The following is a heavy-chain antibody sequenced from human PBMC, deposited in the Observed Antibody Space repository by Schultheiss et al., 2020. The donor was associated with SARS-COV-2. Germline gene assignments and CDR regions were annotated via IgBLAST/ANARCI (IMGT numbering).Heavy chain of an antibody. Sequence: SQTLSLTCTVSGGSISSGGYYWSWIRQHPGKGLEWIGYIYYSGSTYYSPSLRSRVTISVDTSKNQFSLNLSSVTAADTAVYYCATHYGDYGDYWGQGTLVTVSS. D-gene: IGHD4-17*01. CDR3: ATHYGDYGDY. V-gene: IGHV4-31*03. J-gene: IGHJ4*02. CDR2: IYYSGST. CDR1: GGSISSGGYY.